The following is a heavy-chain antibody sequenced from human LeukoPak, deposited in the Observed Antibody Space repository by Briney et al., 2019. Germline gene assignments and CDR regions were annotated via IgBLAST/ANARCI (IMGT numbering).Heavy chain of an antibody. CDR2: IYYSGST. V-gene: IGHV4-59*01. Sequence: SETLSLTCTVSGGSISSYYWSWIRQPPGKGLEWIGYIYYSGSTNYNSSFKSRVTISIDTSKNQFSLRLSSVTAADTAMYYCAREKYDDSGPDWFDPWGQGTLVTVSS. J-gene: IGHJ5*02. CDR3: AREKYDDSGPDWFDP. D-gene: IGHD3-22*01. CDR1: GGSISSYY.